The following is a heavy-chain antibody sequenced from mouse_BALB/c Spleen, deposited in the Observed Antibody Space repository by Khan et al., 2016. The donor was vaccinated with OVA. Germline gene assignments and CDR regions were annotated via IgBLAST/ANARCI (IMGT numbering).Heavy chain of an antibody. D-gene: IGHD1-2*01. Sequence: EVQLVESGPELVKPGASVKISCKTSGYTFTEYTMHWVKQSHGKSLEWIGRIIPNNGGTSYNQKFKGKATLTVDKSSSTAYMELRSLTSDDSAVYYGARRDYYAYYWYFDVWGAGTTVTVSS. J-gene: IGHJ1*01. V-gene: IGHV1-22*01. CDR3: ARRDYYAYYWYFDV. CDR1: GYTFTEYT. CDR2: IIPNNGGT.